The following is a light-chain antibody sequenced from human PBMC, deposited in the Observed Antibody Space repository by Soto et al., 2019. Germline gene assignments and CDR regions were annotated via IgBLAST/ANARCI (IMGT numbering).Light chain of an antibody. CDR2: GNS. J-gene: IGLJ1*01. Sequence: QSVLTQPPSVSGAPGQRVTISCTGSSSNIGAGYDVHWYQQLPGTAPKLLIYGNSNRPAGVPDRFSGSKSGTSASLAITWLRAGDEADYYCQSYGSSVSAGVFGAGTKVTVL. CDR3: QSYGSSVSAGV. CDR1: SSNIGAGYD. V-gene: IGLV1-40*01.